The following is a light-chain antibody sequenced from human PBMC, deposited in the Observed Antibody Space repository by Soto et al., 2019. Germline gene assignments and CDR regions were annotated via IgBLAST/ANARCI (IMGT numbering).Light chain of an antibody. CDR2: DAS. V-gene: IGKV3-11*01. CDR1: QSVSSY. J-gene: IGKJ4*01. Sequence: EMVLTQSPATLSLSPGERATLSCRASQSVSSYLAWYQQKPGQAPRLLIYDASNRATGIPARFSGSGSGTDFTLTNSSLEPEDFAVYYCQQRSNWPPPLTFGGGTKVEIK. CDR3: QQRSNWPPPLT.